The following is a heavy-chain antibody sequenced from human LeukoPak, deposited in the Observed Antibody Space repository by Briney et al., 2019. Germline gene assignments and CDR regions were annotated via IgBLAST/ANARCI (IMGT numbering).Heavy chain of an antibody. CDR3: AKYFPNGGSFDY. Sequence: GGSLRLSCAASGFTFSSYALHWVRQAPGKGLEWVAVISYDGSNKYYADSVKGRFTISRDNSKNTLYLQMNSLRAEDTAVYYCAKYFPNGGSFDYWGQGTLVTVSS. D-gene: IGHD2-8*01. CDR2: ISYDGSNK. V-gene: IGHV3-30-3*02. J-gene: IGHJ4*02. CDR1: GFTFSSYA.